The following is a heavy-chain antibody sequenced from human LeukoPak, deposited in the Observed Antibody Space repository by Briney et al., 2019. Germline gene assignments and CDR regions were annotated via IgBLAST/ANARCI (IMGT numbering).Heavy chain of an antibody. J-gene: IGHJ4*02. Sequence: GGSLRLSCAASGFTFSSYEMNWVRQAPGKGLEWISYISASGTLTHYADSVEGRFTISRDNAKKSLYLQMNSLRAEDTAVYYCARDLSGVTGYTYGRGIDYWGQGTLVTVSS. D-gene: IGHD5-18*01. CDR3: ARDLSGVTGYTYGRGIDY. V-gene: IGHV3-48*03. CDR2: ISASGTLT. CDR1: GFTFSSYE.